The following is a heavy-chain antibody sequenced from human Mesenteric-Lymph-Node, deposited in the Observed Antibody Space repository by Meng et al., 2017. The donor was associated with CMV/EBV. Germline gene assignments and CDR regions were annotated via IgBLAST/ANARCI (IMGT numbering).Heavy chain of an antibody. D-gene: IGHD2-2*01. Sequence: ASVKVSCKASGYIFTSDDIQWVRQATGQGLEWMAWMNPNSGDTGYVQKFQGRLTLSRDTSITTAYMELSSLTSEDTAVYYCAKGRGDMLVAPGFWGQGTLVTVSS. CDR1: GYIFTSDD. J-gene: IGHJ4*02. CDR3: AKGRGDMLVAPGF. CDR2: MNPNSGDT. V-gene: IGHV1-8*01.